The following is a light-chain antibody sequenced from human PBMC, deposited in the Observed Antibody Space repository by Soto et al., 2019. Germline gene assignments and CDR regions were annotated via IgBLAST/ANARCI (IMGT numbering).Light chain of an antibody. J-gene: IGKJ2*01. V-gene: IGKV1-5*01. Sequence: DIQMTQSPSTLSASVGDRVTITCRASQSISSWLAWYQQKPGKAPKLLIYDASSLESGVPSRFSGSGSGTDFTLSSSSLLPDDFATYYCHQYSSYPYTFGQGTKLEIK. CDR1: QSISSW. CDR3: HQYSSYPYT. CDR2: DAS.